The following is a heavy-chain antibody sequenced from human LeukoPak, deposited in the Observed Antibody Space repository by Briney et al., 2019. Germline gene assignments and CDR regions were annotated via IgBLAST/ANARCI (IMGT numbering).Heavy chain of an antibody. CDR3: AKSPIGDGGNFPGY. Sequence: GGSLRLSCAASGFTFSSYGMHWVRQAPGKGLEWVAVISYDGSNKYYADSVKGRFTISRDNSKNTLYLQMNSLRAEDTAVYYCAKSPIGDGGNFPGYWGQGTLVTVSS. CDR1: GFTFSSYG. D-gene: IGHD4-23*01. V-gene: IGHV3-30*18. J-gene: IGHJ4*02. CDR2: ISYDGSNK.